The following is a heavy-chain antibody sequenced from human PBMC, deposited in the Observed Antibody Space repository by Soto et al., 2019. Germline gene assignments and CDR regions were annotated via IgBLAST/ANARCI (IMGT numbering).Heavy chain of an antibody. J-gene: IGHJ3*02. CDR1: GGFVTSGSYY. CDR3: ARVERGTATTVDDAFDI. Sequence: QVQLQQWGAGLLKPSETLSLTCAVYGGFVTSGSYYWSWIRQPPGKGLEWIGEMSHSGGTHFNAYHNRRVTISVATSKTQFTLKMSSVTAADTALYYCARVERGTATTVDDAFDIWGPGTMVTVSS. D-gene: IGHD2-21*02. V-gene: IGHV4-34*01. CDR2: MSHSGGT.